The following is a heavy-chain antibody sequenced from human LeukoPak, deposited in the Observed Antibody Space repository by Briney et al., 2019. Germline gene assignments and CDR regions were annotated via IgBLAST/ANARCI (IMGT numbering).Heavy chain of an antibody. Sequence: PGGSLRLSCTASGFTFGDYAMTWVRQAPGKGLEWVANINQDESEKYYVDSGKGRFTISRDNAQKSLYLKMNSLRVEDTAVYYCARDRGSVGMDVWGKGTTVTISS. CDR1: GFTFGDYA. CDR2: INQDESEK. J-gene: IGHJ6*03. CDR3: ARDRGSVGMDV. V-gene: IGHV3-7*01.